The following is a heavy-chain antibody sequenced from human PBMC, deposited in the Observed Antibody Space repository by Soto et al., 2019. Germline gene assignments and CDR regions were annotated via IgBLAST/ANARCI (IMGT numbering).Heavy chain of an antibody. CDR2: ISVCSGNT. Sequence: GASVKVSCKASGFTFASSAVQWVRRARGQRLEWIGWISVCSGNTDYAQKFQGRVTMTTDTSTSTAYMELRSLRSDDTAVYYCARDSGTIFGVAQDAFDIWGQGTMVTVSS. V-gene: IGHV1-58*01. CDR3: ARDSGTIFGVAQDAFDI. J-gene: IGHJ3*02. CDR1: GFTFASSA. D-gene: IGHD3-3*01.